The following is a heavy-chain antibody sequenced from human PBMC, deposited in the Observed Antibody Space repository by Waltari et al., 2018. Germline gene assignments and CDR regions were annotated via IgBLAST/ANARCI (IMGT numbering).Heavy chain of an antibody. CDR2: IYYSGST. D-gene: IGHD6-13*01. V-gene: IGHV4-59*01. CDR1: GGSISSYY. CDR3: ARDFTDQQAVDY. Sequence: QVQLQESGPGLVKPSETLSLTCTVSGGSISSYYWSWIRQPPGKGLEWIGYIYYSGSTNYNPSLKSRVTISVDTSKNQFSLKLSSVTAADTAVYYCARDFTDQQAVDYWGQGTLVTVSS. J-gene: IGHJ4*02.